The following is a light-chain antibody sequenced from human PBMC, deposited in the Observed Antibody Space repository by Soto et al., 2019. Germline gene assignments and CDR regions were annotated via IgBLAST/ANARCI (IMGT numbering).Light chain of an antibody. CDR1: QSIGSR. CDR2: DAS. CDR3: QQYNSYSLT. J-gene: IGKJ1*01. V-gene: IGKV1-5*01. Sequence: GDRVTINCRARQSIGSRLAWYQQKQGKAPKILICDASSLESGVPSRFSGSGSGTEFTLTISSLQPDDFETYYCQQYNSYSLTFGRGTKVDIK.